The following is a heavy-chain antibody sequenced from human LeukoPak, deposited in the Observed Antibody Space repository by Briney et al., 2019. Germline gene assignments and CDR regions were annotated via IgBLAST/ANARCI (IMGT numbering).Heavy chain of an antibody. Sequence: SETLSLTCAVYGGSFSGYYWSWIRQPPGKGLEWIGEINHSGSTNYNPSLKSRVTISVDTSKNQFSLKLSSVTAADPAVYYCARAPSGSSPPWGQGTLVTVSS. CDR2: INHSGST. J-gene: IGHJ4*02. CDR3: ARAPSGSSPP. V-gene: IGHV4-34*01. CDR1: GGSFSGYY. D-gene: IGHD1-26*01.